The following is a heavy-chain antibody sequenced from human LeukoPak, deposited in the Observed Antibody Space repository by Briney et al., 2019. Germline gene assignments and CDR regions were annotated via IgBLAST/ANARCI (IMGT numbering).Heavy chain of an antibody. V-gene: IGHV3-48*01. CDR1: GFIFSDYS. D-gene: IGHD1-26*01. J-gene: IGHJ4*02. CDR2: ISSSSSTV. CDR3: ARGEDAIVGVPGPNY. Sequence: GGSLRLSCAAPGFIFSDYSMNWVRQAPGKGLEWVSFISSSSSTVYYADSVKGRFTISRDYANNSLFLQMNGLTAEDTAVYYCARGEDAIVGVPGPNYWGQGTLVSVSS.